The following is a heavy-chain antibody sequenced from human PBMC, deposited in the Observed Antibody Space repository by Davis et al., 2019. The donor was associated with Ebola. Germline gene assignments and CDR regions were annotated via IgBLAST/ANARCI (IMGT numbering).Heavy chain of an antibody. CDR1: GFTFSRYD. CDR3: AKGHPQRYSYGHDY. D-gene: IGHD5-18*01. Sequence: GESLKISCAASGFTFSRYDMSWVRQAPGKGLEWVSTISGSGGSTYYADSVKGRFTISRDNSKNTLYLQMNSLRAEDTAVHYCAKGHPQRYSYGHDYWGRGTLVTVSS. J-gene: IGHJ4*02. CDR2: ISGSGGST. V-gene: IGHV3-23*01.